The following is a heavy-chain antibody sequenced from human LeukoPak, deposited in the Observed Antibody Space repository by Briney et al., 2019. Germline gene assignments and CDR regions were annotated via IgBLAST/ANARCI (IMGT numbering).Heavy chain of an antibody. V-gene: IGHV3-43*01. CDR3: ARDSGSGWYLADY. Sequence: GGSLRLSCAASGFTFDDYTMHWVRQAPGKGLEWVSLISWDGGSTYYADSVKGRFTISRDNAKNSLYLQMNSLTAEDTAVYYCARDSGSGWYLADYWGQGTLVTVSS. CDR2: ISWDGGST. CDR1: GFTFDDYT. D-gene: IGHD6-19*01. J-gene: IGHJ4*02.